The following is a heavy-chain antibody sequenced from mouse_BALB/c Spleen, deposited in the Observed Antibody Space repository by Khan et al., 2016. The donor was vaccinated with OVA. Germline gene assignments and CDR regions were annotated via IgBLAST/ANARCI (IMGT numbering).Heavy chain of an antibody. D-gene: IGHD1-1*01. V-gene: IGHV5-6*01. CDR2: INTGGAYT. CDR1: GFTFSTYG. CDR3: ARLAYYESSEGIAY. J-gene: IGHJ3*01. Sequence: EVELVESGGDFVRPGGSLKLSCAASGFTFSTYGMSWVRQTPDKRLEWVATINTGGAYTYYPDSVKGRFTISRDNAKNTLYLQLSSLKSEDTAKYEGARLAYYESSEGIAYWGQGTLVTVSA.